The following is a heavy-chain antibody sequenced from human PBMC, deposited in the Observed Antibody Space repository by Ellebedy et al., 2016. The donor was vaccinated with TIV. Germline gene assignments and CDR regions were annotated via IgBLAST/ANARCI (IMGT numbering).Heavy chain of an antibody. D-gene: IGHD2-2*01. CDR3: AREGDIVVVPAAIQLYGMDV. V-gene: IGHV1-18*01. J-gene: IGHJ6*02. CDR1: GYTFTSYG. CDR2: ISAYNGNT. Sequence: ASVKVSCKASGYTFTSYGISWVRQAPGQGLEWMGWISAYNGNTNYAQKLQGRVTMTTDTSTNTAYMELRSLRSDDTAVYYCAREGDIVVVPAAIQLYGMDVWGQGTTVTVSS.